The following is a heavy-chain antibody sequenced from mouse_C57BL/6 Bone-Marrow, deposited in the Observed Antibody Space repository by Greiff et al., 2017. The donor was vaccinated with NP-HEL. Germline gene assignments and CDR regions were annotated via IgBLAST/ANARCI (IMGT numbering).Heavy chain of an antibody. CDR1: GFTFSSYG. J-gene: IGHJ4*01. D-gene: IGHD1-1*01. CDR3: ARLVTTVVENYAMDY. Sequence: EVQLVESGGDLVKPGGSLKLSCAASGFTFSSYGMSWVRQTPDKRLEWVATISSGGSYTYYPDSVKGRFTISRDNAKNTLYLQMSSLKSEDTAMYYCARLVTTVVENYAMDYWGQGTSVTVSS. CDR2: ISSGGSYT. V-gene: IGHV5-6*01.